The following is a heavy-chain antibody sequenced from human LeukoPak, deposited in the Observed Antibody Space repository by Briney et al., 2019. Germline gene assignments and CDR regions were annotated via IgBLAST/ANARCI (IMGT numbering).Heavy chain of an antibody. Sequence: GGSLRLSCAASGFTFSSYDMHWVRQATGKGLEWVSAIGTAGDTYYPGSVKGRFTISRENAKNSLYLQMNSLRAGDTAVYYCARDPEGIVVVPAAQGWFDPWGQGTLVTVSS. CDR1: GFTFSSYD. CDR2: IGTAGDT. CDR3: ARDPEGIVVVPAAQGWFDP. J-gene: IGHJ5*02. V-gene: IGHV3-13*01. D-gene: IGHD2-2*01.